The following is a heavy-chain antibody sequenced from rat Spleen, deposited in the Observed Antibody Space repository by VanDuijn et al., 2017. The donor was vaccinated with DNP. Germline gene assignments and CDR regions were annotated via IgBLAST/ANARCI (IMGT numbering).Heavy chain of an antibody. J-gene: IGHJ1*01. CDR1: GFTFSNYG. Sequence: EVQLVESGGGPVQPGRSLKLSCAASGFTFSNYGMAWICQAPGKGLEWVASITKTGDSTYYSDSVKGRFSISRDNAKSTLYLQVNSLRSEDTATYYCARSNTYYDGTYYYWYFDLWGPGTMVTVSS. V-gene: IGHV5-31*01. CDR3: ARSNTYYDGTYYYWYFDL. CDR2: ITKTGDST. D-gene: IGHD1-12*02.